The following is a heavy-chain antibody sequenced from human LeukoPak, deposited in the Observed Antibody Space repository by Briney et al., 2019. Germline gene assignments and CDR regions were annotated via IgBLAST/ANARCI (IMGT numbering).Heavy chain of an antibody. V-gene: IGHV4-31*03. CDR3: ARAGYCSSTSCLNAGGFDY. D-gene: IGHD2-2*01. J-gene: IGHJ4*02. Sequence: SETLSLTCTVSGGSISSGGYYWSRIRQHPGKGLEWIGYIYYSGSTYYNPSLKSRVTISVDTSKNQFSLKLSSVTAADTAVYYCARAGYCSSTSCLNAGGFDYWGQGTLVTVSS. CDR2: IYYSGST. CDR1: GGSISSGGYY.